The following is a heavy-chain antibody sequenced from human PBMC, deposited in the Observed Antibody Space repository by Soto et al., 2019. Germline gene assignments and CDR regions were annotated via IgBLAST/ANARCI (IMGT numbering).Heavy chain of an antibody. Sequence: EVQLLESGGGLVQPGGSLRLSCAASGFTFSSYAMSWVRQAPGKGLEWVSAISGSGGSTYYADSVKGRFTISRDNSKNPLNLQMNSLRAEDTAVYYCATGRLGNFDYWGQGTLVTVSS. CDR3: ATGRLGNFDY. CDR1: GFTFSSYA. D-gene: IGHD7-27*01. J-gene: IGHJ4*02. CDR2: ISGSGGST. V-gene: IGHV3-23*01.